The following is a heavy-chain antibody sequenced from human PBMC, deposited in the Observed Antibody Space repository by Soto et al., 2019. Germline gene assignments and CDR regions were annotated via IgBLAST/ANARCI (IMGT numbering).Heavy chain of an antibody. Sequence: EVQLVESGGGLVQPGGSLKLSCAASGFTFSGSAMNWVRQASGKGLEWVGRIRRKGNNYATAYGASLKGRFTIYRDDSKNREYRQMNSLNTEDTDVYYCSRQASDFWSGKPQYYMDVGGKGNTVTVSS. J-gene: IGHJ6*03. CDR1: GFTFSGSA. V-gene: IGHV3-73*01. D-gene: IGHD3-3*01. CDR3: SRQASDFWSGKPQYYMDV. CDR2: IRRKGNNYAT.